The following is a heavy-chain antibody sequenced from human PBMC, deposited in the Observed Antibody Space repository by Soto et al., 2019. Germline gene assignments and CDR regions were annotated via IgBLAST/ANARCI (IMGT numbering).Heavy chain of an antibody. CDR3: ASWGGIASPAYDGSLAPYDY. D-gene: IGHD6-13*01. CDR2: ISAYNGNT. CDR1: GYTFASYG. J-gene: IGHJ4*02. Sequence: GASVKVSCKASGYTFASYGISWVRQAPGQGLEWKGWISAYNGNTNYAQKLKGRVTMTTDTFTRTAYMEMRSLRSDDTAVNYCASWGGIASPAYDGSLAPYDYWGQGTLVTVSS. V-gene: IGHV1-18*01.